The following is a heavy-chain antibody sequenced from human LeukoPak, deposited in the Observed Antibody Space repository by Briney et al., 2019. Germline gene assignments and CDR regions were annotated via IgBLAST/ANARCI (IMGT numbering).Heavy chain of an antibody. CDR3: ARHSRYSYGY. D-gene: IGHD5-18*01. Sequence: GESLRISFQGSGSRFTSYWISWGRPMPGKGLEWMGRIDPSDSYTNYSPSFQGHVTISADKSISTAYLQWSSLKASDTAMYYCARHSRYSYGYWGQGTLVTVSS. J-gene: IGHJ4*02. V-gene: IGHV5-10-1*01. CDR2: IDPSDSYT. CDR1: GSRFTSYW.